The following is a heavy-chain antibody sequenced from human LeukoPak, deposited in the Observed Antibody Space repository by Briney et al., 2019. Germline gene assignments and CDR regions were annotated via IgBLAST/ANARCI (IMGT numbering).Heavy chain of an antibody. Sequence: SQTLSLTFAISGDSVSSNSAAWNWIRQSPSRGLEWLGRTFYRSKWYNEYALSVKSRITINPDTSKNQFSLQLNSVTPEDTAVYYCAVALGYCSAGSCYKFDYWGQGTLVTVSS. J-gene: IGHJ4*02. V-gene: IGHV6-1*01. CDR3: AVALGYCSAGSCYKFDY. CDR1: GDSVSSNSAA. CDR2: TFYRSKWYN. D-gene: IGHD2-15*01.